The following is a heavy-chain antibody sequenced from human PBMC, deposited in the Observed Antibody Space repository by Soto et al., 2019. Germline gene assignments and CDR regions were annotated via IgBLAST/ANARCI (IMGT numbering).Heavy chain of an antibody. CDR1: GVSVSSGSYY. J-gene: IGHJ3*02. D-gene: IGHD2-2*01. CDR2: IYYSGST. Sequence: ETLSLTCTVSGVSVSSGSYYWSWIRQPPGEGLEWIGYIYYSGSTNYNPSLKSRVTISVDTSKNQFSLKLSSVTAADTAVYYCARDLADIVVVPAALGAFDIWGQGTMVTVSS. V-gene: IGHV4-61*01. CDR3: ARDLADIVVVPAALGAFDI.